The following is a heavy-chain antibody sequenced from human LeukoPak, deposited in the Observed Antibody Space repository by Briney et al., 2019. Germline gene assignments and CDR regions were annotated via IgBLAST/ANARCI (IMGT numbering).Heavy chain of an antibody. V-gene: IGHV4-59*08. CDR3: ARHYLYGDPPAFDF. CDR1: GGSISSYS. J-gene: IGHJ3*01. Sequence: SETLSLTCTVSGGSISSYSWSWIRQPPGKGLEWIGYMYSRGSTNGNPSLKSRVTISRDTSKNQLSLRVTSVTAADTAMYYCARHYLYGDPPAFDFWGQGTMVTVSS. CDR2: MYSRGST. D-gene: IGHD4-17*01.